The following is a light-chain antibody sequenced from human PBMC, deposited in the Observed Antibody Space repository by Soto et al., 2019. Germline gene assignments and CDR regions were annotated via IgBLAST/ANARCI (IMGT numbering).Light chain of an antibody. CDR1: NTDVGQDKS. CDR3: ASITAPAPLV. CDR2: EVT. Sequence: QSVLTQPASVSGSRGQSIIISCVGRNTDVGQDKSVSWYQQGPGKAPKLLIFEVTNRPSGVSNRFSGSRSGNTASLTISGLQPDDEGDYFCASITAPAPLVSGPGTKVPVL. J-gene: IGLJ1*01. V-gene: IGLV2-14*01.